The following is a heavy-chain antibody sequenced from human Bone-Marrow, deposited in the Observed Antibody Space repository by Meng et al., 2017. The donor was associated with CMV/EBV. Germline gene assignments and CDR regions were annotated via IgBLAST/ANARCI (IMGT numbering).Heavy chain of an antibody. CDR3: ARDSPPLDY. Sequence: GGSLRLSCAASGFTFSSYSMNWVRQAPGKGLEWVSYISSSGSTIYYADSVKGRFTISRDNAKNSLFLQMNSLRAEDTAVYYCARDSPPLDYWGQGTPVTVSS. CDR1: GFTFSSYS. CDR2: ISSSGSTI. V-gene: IGHV3-48*04. J-gene: IGHJ4*02.